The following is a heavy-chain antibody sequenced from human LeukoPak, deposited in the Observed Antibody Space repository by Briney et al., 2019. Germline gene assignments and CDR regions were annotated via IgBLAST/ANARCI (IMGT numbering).Heavy chain of an antibody. J-gene: IGHJ5*02. Sequence: PSETLSLTCTVSGGSISSSSYYWGWIRQPPGKGLEWMGSIYYSGSTYYNPSLKSRVTISVDTSKNQFSLKLSSVPAADTAVCYCARQGGVGYYGSGRPDTERRVVGFDPWGQGTLVTVSS. V-gene: IGHV4-39*01. CDR2: IYYSGST. D-gene: IGHD3-10*01. CDR1: GGSISSSSYY. CDR3: ARQGGVGYYGSGRPDTERRVVGFDP.